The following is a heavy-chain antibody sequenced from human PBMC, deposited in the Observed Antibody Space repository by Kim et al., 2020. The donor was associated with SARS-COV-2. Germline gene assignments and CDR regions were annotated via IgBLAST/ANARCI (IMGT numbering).Heavy chain of an antibody. Sequence: SETLSLTCAVYGGSFSGYYWSWIRQPPGKGLEWIGEINHSGSTNYNPSLKSRVTISVDTSKNQFSLKLSSVTAADTAVYYCARGRDDYDSSGYPDLSLDYWGQGTLVTVSS. CDR2: INHSGST. CDR1: GGSFSGYY. CDR3: ARGRDDYDSSGYPDLSLDY. J-gene: IGHJ4*02. D-gene: IGHD3-22*01. V-gene: IGHV4-34*01.